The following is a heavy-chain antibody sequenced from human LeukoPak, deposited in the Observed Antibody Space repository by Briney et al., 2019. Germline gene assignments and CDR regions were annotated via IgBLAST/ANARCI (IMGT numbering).Heavy chain of an antibody. D-gene: IGHD2-15*01. V-gene: IGHV3-48*01. J-gene: IGHJ3*02. CDR1: GFTFSNYL. Sequence: GGSLRLSCVGSGFTFSNYLMNWVQQAPGKGLEWVSFISGTGGTIYYADSVKGRFTVSRDNAKKSLLPQMNSLRAEDTALYYCARGYSRAAFDIWGQGQWSPSLQ. CDR3: ARGYSRAAFDI. CDR2: ISGTGGTI.